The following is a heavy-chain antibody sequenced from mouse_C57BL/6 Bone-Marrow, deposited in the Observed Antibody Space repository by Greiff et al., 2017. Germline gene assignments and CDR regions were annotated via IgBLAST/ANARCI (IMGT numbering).Heavy chain of an antibody. D-gene: IGHD1-1*01. CDR3: ARGSLSSSIFDY. CDR2: IYPRDGST. Sequence: VQLQQSDAELVKPGASVKISCKASGYTFTDHTIHWMKQRPEQGLEWIGFIYPRDGSTKYNEKFKGKATLTADKFSSTAYMQLNSLTSEDSAVYFFARGSLSSSIFDYRGQGTTLTGPS. V-gene: IGHV1-78*01. J-gene: IGHJ2*01. CDR1: GYTFTDHT.